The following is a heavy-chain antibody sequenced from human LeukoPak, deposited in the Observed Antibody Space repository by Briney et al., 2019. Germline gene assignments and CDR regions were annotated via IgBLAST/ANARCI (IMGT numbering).Heavy chain of an antibody. CDR3: AGDTHSSSWYDH. V-gene: IGHV3-53*01. D-gene: IGHD6-13*01. CDR1: GFTVSSIY. Sequence: GGSLRLSCAVSGFTVSSIYMSWVRQAPGKGLEWVSSIYSDGNTYYADSVKGRFTIFRDSSRNTLYLQMNSLRVEDSAVYYCAGDTHSSSWYDHWGQGTLVTVSS. J-gene: IGHJ5*02. CDR2: IYSDGNT.